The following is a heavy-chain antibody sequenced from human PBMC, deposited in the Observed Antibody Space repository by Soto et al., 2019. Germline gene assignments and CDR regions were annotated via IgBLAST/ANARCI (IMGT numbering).Heavy chain of an antibody. CDR1: GFTISNYG. D-gene: IGHD2-2*01. CDR3: ATTRVGPCSSSICFSGIFDGMDV. CDR2: ISYGGTIT. Sequence: QVQLVESGGGVVQPGRSLRLSCAASGFTISNYGMHWVRQAPGKGLEWVAVISYGGTITYYADSVKGRFTISRDNSKNTLYLQMKSLRAEDTAVYYCATTRVGPCSSSICFSGIFDGMDVWGQGTTVTVSS. V-gene: IGHV3-30-3*01. J-gene: IGHJ6*02.